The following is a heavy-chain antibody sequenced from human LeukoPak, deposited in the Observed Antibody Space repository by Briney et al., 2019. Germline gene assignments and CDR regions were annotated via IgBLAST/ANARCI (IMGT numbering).Heavy chain of an antibody. CDR3: ARWGVGYCSSTSCYTAWGYGMDV. J-gene: IGHJ6*02. D-gene: IGHD2-2*02. Sequence: GGSLRLSCAASGFTFSSYWMSWVRQAPGKGLEWVANIKQDGSEKYYVDSVKGRFTISRDSAKNSLYLQMNSLRVEDTAVYYCARWGVGYCSSTSCYTAWGYGMDVWGQGTTVTVSS. CDR2: IKQDGSEK. CDR1: GFTFSSYW. V-gene: IGHV3-7*01.